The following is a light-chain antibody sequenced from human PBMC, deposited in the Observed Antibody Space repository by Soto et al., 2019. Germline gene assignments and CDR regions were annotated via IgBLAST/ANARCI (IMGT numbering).Light chain of an antibody. CDR2: GAS. V-gene: IGKV1-9*01. CDR3: LQVNSYPLT. CDR1: QGINSY. Sequence: DIQLTQSPSFLSACVGDRVTITCRASQGINSYLAWYQQSPGRAPNLLIYGASTLQSGVPSRFSGSGSGTEFTLTITSLQPEDFATYYCLQVNSYPLTFGGGTKVEIK. J-gene: IGKJ4*01.